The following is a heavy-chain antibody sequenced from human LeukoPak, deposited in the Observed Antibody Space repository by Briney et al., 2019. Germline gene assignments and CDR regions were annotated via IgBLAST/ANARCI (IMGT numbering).Heavy chain of an antibody. CDR2: ISSSGSTI. J-gene: IGHJ4*02. CDR3: ARDRGNVIVGATQGLDY. D-gene: IGHD1-26*01. CDR1: GFTFRSYK. V-gene: IGHV3-48*03. Sequence: PGGSLRLSCAASGFTFRSYKMNWVRQAPGKGLEWISYISSSGSTIYYADSVKGRFTISRDDAKNSLYLQMSSLRAEDTAVYYCARDRGNVIVGATQGLDYWGQGTLVTVSS.